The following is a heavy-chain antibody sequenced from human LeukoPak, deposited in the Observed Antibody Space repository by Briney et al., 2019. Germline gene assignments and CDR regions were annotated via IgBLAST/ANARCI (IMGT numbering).Heavy chain of an antibody. V-gene: IGHV4-38-2*02. CDR1: GYSISSGYY. J-gene: IGHJ6*03. CDR3: ARSSGRFRDYYMDV. D-gene: IGHD1-26*01. Sequence: SETLSLTCTVSGYSISSGYYWGWIRQPPGKGLEWIGSIYHSGSTYYNPSLKSRVTISVDTSKNQFSLKLSSVTAADTAVYYCARSSGRFRDYYMDVWGKGTTVTVFS. CDR2: IYHSGST.